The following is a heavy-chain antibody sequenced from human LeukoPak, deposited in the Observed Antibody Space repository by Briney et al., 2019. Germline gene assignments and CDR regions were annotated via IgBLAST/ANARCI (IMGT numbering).Heavy chain of an antibody. D-gene: IGHD3-10*01. Sequence: GGSLTLSCAASGFSFSRHWMSWARQAPGKGLEWVANIKQDGSEKYYVDSVKGRFTISRDNAQNSLHLQMNSLRAEDTAVYYCARAPRRGVMDVWGKGTTVSVSS. V-gene: IGHV3-7*01. J-gene: IGHJ6*03. CDR3: ARAPRRGVMDV. CDR1: GFSFSRHW. CDR2: IKQDGSEK.